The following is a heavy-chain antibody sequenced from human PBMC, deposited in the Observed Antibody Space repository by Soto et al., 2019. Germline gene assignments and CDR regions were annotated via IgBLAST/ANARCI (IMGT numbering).Heavy chain of an antibody. V-gene: IGHV1-18*01. CDR2: ISAYNGNT. CDR3: ARRGPPMDV. Sequence: QVQLVQSGAEVKKPGASVKVSCKASGYTFTSYGISWVRQAPGQGLEWMGWISAYNGNTKYAQKLQGRVTMTTDTATRTAYRERSGLRAEDSAVNYCARRGPPMDVWGQGTTVTVSS. J-gene: IGHJ6*02. CDR1: GYTFTSYG.